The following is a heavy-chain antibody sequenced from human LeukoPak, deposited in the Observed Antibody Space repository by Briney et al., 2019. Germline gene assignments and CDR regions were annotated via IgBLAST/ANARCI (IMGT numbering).Heavy chain of an antibody. D-gene: IGHD5-18*01. J-gene: IGHJ4*02. CDR3: ATSPVYSYGHPYYFDY. V-gene: IGHV3-21*01. CDR1: GFTFSSYS. Sequence: PGGSLRLSCAGSGFTFSSYSMNWVRQAPGKGLEWVSCISSSSSYIYYADSVKGRFTISSDNAKNSLYLQMNSLRAEDTAVYYCATSPVYSYGHPYYFDYWGQGTLVTVSS. CDR2: ISSSSSYI.